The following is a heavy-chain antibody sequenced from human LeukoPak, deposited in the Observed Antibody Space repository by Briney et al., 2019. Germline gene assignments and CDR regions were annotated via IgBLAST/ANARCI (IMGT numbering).Heavy chain of an antibody. D-gene: IGHD6-13*01. CDR2: MNPNSGNT. Sequence: ASVKVSCKASGYTFTSYDINWVRQATGQGLEWMGWMNPNSGNTGYVQKFQGRVTMTRDTSISTAYMELSSLSSEDTAVYYCARKAIAIAGLYYFDYWGQGTLVTVSS. CDR1: GYTFTSYD. J-gene: IGHJ4*02. CDR3: ARKAIAIAGLYYFDY. V-gene: IGHV1-8*01.